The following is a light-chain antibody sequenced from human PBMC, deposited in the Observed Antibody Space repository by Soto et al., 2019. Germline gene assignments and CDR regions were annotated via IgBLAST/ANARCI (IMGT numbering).Light chain of an antibody. CDR3: MQATQFPRT. V-gene: IGKV2-24*01. CDR2: KVY. Sequence: IVMTQTPLLPVTLGQPASISCGSSQRLVDSDGNTYLNWLQQRPGQPPRLLIYKVYSRFSGVQDRFSGSGAGTDFTLKIRRVEAEDVGVYYCMQATQFPRTVGQGTKVDIK. J-gene: IGKJ1*01. CDR1: QRLVDSDGNTY.